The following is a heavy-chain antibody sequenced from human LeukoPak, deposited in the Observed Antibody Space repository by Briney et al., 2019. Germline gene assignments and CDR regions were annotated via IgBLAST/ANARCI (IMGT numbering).Heavy chain of an antibody. Sequence: GGSQRLSCASSGFSFSTYGMVWVRQAPGKGLEWVSHIVGGGSDRTYYADSVKGRFTVSRENAKNSLYLHMNSLRAEDTAVYYCAREMYGSGLYYFDHWGQGTLVTVSS. CDR3: AREMYGSGLYYFDH. CDR1: GFSFSTYG. J-gene: IGHJ4*02. CDR2: IVGGGSDRT. V-gene: IGHV3-48*03. D-gene: IGHD3-10*01.